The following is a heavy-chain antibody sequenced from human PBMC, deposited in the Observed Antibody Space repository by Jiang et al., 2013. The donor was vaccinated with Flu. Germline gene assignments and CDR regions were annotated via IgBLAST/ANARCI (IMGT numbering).Heavy chain of an antibody. J-gene: IGHJ6*02. V-gene: IGHV1-46*01. CDR3: ARDLSIVVVVAATRRSSYYYGMDV. CDR1: GYTFTSYY. D-gene: IGHD2-15*01. CDR2: INPSGGST. Sequence: SGAEVKKPGASVKVSCKASGYTFTSYYMHWVRQAPGQGLEWMGIINPSGGSTSYAQKFQGRVTMTRDTSTSTVYMELSSLRSEDTAVYYCARDLSIVVVVAATRRSSYYYGMDVWGQGTTVTVSS.